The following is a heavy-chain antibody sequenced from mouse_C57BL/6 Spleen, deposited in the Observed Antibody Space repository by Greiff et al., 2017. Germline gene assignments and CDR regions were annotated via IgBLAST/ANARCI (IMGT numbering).Heavy chain of an antibody. J-gene: IGHJ2*01. D-gene: IGHD2-5*01. CDR3: TKAYYSNPGDD. CDR1: GFNIKDDY. V-gene: IGHV14-4*01. Sequence: VQLQQSGAELVRPGASVKLSCTASGFNIKDDYMHWVKQRPEQGLEWIGWIDPENGDTEYASKFQGKATITADTSSTTAYLQLSSLTSEDTAVYYCTKAYYSNPGDDWGQGTTLTVSS. CDR2: IDPENGDT.